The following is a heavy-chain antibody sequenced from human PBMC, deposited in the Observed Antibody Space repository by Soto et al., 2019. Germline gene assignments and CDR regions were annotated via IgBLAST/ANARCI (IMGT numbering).Heavy chain of an antibody. J-gene: IGHJ5*02. CDR2: ISGSGGST. V-gene: IGHV3-23*01. D-gene: IGHD3-10*01. CDR3: AKDRAMVRGIVFDENWFDP. Sequence: EVQLLESGGGLVQPGGSLRLPCAASGFTFSSYAMSWVRQAPGKGLEWVSAISGSGGSTYYADSVKGRFTISRDNSKNTLYLQMNSLRAEDTAVYYCAKDRAMVRGIVFDENWFDPWGQGTLVTVSS. CDR1: GFTFSSYA.